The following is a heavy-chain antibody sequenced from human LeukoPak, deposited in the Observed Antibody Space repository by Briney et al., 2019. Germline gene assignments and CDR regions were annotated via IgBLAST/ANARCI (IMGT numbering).Heavy chain of an antibody. J-gene: IGHJ4*02. CDR3: GKTTVGYSSGQKPAWPVDY. Sequence: AGGSLRLSCEASGFTFGSHAMYWVRQAPGKGLEWVAGIFGSGGSPHYADPVKGRFTISRDNSLNTVYLQINSLRAEDTAVYYCGKTTVGYSSGQKPAWPVDYWGQGTLVTVSS. CDR2: IFGSGGSP. V-gene: IGHV3-23*01. CDR1: GFTFGSHA. D-gene: IGHD5-18*01.